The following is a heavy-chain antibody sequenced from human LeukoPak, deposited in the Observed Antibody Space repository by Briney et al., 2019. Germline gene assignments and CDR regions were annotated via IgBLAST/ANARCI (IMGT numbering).Heavy chain of an antibody. J-gene: IGHJ6*03. D-gene: IGHD6-13*01. Sequence: GGSLGLSCAASGFTFSSYSMNWVRQAPGKGLEWVSSISSSSSYIYYADSVKGRFTTSRDNAKNSLYLQMNSPRAEDTAVYYCARLAAAPRDLYYMDVWGKGTTVTVSS. CDR3: ARLAAAPRDLYYMDV. CDR2: ISSSSSYI. V-gene: IGHV3-21*01. CDR1: GFTFSSYS.